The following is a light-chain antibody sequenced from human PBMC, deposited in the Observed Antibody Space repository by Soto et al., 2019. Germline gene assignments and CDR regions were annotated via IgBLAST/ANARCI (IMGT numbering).Light chain of an antibody. J-gene: IGLJ3*02. V-gene: IGLV2-8*01. CDR2: EVT. Sequence: QSVPTQPRSVSGSPGQSVTISCTGTSSDVGEYDYVSWYQQHPGKAPKLMIYEVTKRPSGVPDRFSGSKSGSTASLTVSGLQAEDEADYYCSSYAGNNNVMFGGGTKVTVL. CDR3: SSYAGNNNVM. CDR1: SSDVGEYDY.